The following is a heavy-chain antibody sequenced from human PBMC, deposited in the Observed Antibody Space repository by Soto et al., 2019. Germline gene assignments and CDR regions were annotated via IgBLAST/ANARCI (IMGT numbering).Heavy chain of an antibody. Sequence: GGSLRLSCVASGFTFDEYAMHWVRQVPGKGLEWVSGISWNSGSVDYADSVKGRFTISRDNAKNSLYLQMNSLRGEDTALYYCVKDTSYGGNWYFDLWGRGTLVTVS. J-gene: IGHJ2*01. D-gene: IGHD4-17*01. CDR2: ISWNSGSV. CDR3: VKDTSYGGNWYFDL. CDR1: GFTFDEYA. V-gene: IGHV3-9*01.